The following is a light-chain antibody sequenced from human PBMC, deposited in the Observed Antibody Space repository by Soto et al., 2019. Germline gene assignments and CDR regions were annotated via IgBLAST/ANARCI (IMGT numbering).Light chain of an antibody. CDR1: QGISSY. Sequence: AIRMTQSPSSLSACTGDRVTITCRASQGISSYLAWYQQKPGQAPKLLIYAASTLESGVPSRFSGSGSGTDFTLTISCLQSEDFATYYCQQYYSYSITFGQGTRLEIK. CDR3: QQYYSYSIT. CDR2: AAS. J-gene: IGKJ5*01. V-gene: IGKV1-8*01.